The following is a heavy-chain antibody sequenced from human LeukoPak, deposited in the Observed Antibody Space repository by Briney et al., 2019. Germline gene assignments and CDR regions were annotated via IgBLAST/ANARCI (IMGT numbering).Heavy chain of an antibody. CDR1: GGSFSGYY. Sequence: SETLSLTCAVYGGSFSGYYWSWNRQPPGKGLEWIGEINHSGSTNYNPSLKSRVTISVDTSKNQFSLKLSSVTAADTAVYYCARGRTHCSSTSCYKNQYYYYYMDVWGKGTTVTVS. V-gene: IGHV4-34*01. J-gene: IGHJ6*03. CDR3: ARGRTHCSSTSCYKNQYYYYYMDV. CDR2: INHSGST. D-gene: IGHD2-2*02.